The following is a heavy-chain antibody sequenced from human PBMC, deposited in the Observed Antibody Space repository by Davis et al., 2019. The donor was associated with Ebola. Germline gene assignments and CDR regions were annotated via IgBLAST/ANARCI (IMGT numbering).Heavy chain of an antibody. Sequence: GESLKISCAASGFVFSSYVMSWVRRAPGKGLEWVSTLGLSGDTYYADSVKGRFTISRDNSMNTLHLQMNSLSADDTAVYYCAKGRSVTTSDYWGQGTLVPVSS. CDR1: GFVFSSYV. J-gene: IGHJ4*02. D-gene: IGHD4-17*01. CDR2: LGLSGDT. V-gene: IGHV3-23*01. CDR3: AKGRSVTTSDY.